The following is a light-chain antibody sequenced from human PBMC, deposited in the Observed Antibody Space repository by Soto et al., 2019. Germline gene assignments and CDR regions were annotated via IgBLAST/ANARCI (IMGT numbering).Light chain of an antibody. CDR1: STDFVSYNR. CDR2: EVS. J-gene: IGLJ1*01. CDR3: SLYTSENAYV. Sequence: QCALTQPPSVSGSPGQSVTIPCAGTSTDFVSYNRVSWYQQPPGTAPKLMIYEVSKRPSGVPDRFSGSKSGNTASLTISGLQAADEADYYCSLYTSENAYVFGTGTKVTVL. V-gene: IGLV2-18*01.